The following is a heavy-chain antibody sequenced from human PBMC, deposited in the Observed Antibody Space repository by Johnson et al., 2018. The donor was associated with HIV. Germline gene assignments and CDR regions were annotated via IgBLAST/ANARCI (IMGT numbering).Heavy chain of an antibody. J-gene: IGHJ3*02. Sequence: VQLVESGGGVVQPGGSLRLSCAASGFTFSNAWMSWVRQAPGKGLEWVGRIKSKSDGGTTDSAAPVKGRFTISRDDSKNTLYLQMNSRKTEDTAMCYCTTGLVGARGPNAFDIWGQGTMVTGSS. CDR3: TTGLVGARGPNAFDI. V-gene: IGHV3-15*01. D-gene: IGHD1-26*01. CDR2: IKSKSDGGTT. CDR1: GFTFSNAW.